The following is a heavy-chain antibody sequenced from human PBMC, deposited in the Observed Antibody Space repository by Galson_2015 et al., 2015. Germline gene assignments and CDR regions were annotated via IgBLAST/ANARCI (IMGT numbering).Heavy chain of an antibody. CDR3: AKDIAAAPAFGFWFDP. D-gene: IGHD6-13*01. V-gene: IGHV3-9*01. J-gene: IGHJ5*02. CDR1: GFTFDDYA. CDR2: ISWNSGSI. Sequence: SLRLSCAASGFTFDDYAMHWVRQAPGKGLEWVSGISWNSGSIGYADSVKGRFTISRDNAKNSLYLQMNSLRAEDTALYYCAKDIAAAPAFGFWFDPWGQGTLVTVSS.